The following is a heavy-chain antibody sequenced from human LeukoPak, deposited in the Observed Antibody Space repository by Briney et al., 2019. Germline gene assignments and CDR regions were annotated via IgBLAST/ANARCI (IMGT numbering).Heavy chain of an antibody. V-gene: IGHV1-46*01. J-gene: IGHJ6*02. CDR1: GYTFTSYY. CDR2: INPSGGST. CDR3: ARVPPMDV. Sequence: ASVKVSCKASGYTFTSYYMHWVRQAPGQGLEWMGIINPSGGSTSYAQKFQGRVTITADESTSTAYMELSSLRSEDTAVYYCARVPPMDVWGQGTTVTVSS.